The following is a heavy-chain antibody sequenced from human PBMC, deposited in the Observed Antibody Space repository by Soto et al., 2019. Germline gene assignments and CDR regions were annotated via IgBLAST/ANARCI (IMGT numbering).Heavy chain of an antibody. V-gene: IGHV1-69*01. D-gene: IGHD7-27*01. Sequence: QVHVVQSGAEVKKPGSSVKVPCKAYGGTFNSFGIKWVRQAPGQGLEWVGGIIPVFGTINYAQKFRGRVTITADASTSTSYMELSSLRSDDTAAYYCAIENWGPGGHYFDYWGQGTLVTVSS. CDR3: AIENWGPGGHYFDY. CDR2: IIPVFGTI. J-gene: IGHJ4*02. CDR1: GGTFNSFG.